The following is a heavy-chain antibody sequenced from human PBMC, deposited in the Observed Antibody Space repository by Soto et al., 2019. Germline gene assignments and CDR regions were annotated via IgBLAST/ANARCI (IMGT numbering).Heavy chain of an antibody. Sequence: GXSGKVSCKASGYSFTSYYMHWVRQAPGQGLEWMGIINPSGGSTSYAQKFQGRVTMTRDTSTSTVYMELSSLRSEDTAVYYCARDTTGHLYYGMDVWGQGNTVTVSS. V-gene: IGHV1-46*01. D-gene: IGHD1-1*01. CDR3: ARDTTGHLYYGMDV. CDR1: GYSFTSYY. J-gene: IGHJ6*02. CDR2: INPSGGST.